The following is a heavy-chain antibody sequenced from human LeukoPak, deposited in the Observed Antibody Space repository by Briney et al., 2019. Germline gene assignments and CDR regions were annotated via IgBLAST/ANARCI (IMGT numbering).Heavy chain of an antibody. CDR3: ARVRGWSEFDY. J-gene: IGHJ4*02. D-gene: IGHD6-19*01. CDR1: GYTFTDYS. V-gene: IGHV1-2*02. CDR2: INPNSGGT. Sequence: ASVKVSCKASGYTFTDYSMHWVRQAPGQGLEWMGWINPNSGGTNYAQKFQGRVTMTRDTSISTAYMELSGLRSDDTAVFYCARVRGWSEFDYWGQGTLVTVSS.